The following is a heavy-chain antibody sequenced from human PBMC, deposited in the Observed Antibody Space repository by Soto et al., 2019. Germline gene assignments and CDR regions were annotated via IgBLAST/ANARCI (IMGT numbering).Heavy chain of an antibody. Sequence: SETLSLTCTVSGGSIISYYWSWIRQPPGKGLEWIGYIYYSGSTNYNPSLKSRVTISVDTSKNQFSLKLSSVTAADTAVYYCARDESTFWFDPWGQGTLVTVSS. CDR2: IYYSGST. CDR3: ARDESTFWFDP. J-gene: IGHJ5*02. D-gene: IGHD3-16*01. V-gene: IGHV4-59*01. CDR1: GGSIISYY.